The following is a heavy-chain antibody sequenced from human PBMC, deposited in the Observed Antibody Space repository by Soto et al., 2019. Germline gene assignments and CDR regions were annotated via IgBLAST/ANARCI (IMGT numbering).Heavy chain of an antibody. J-gene: IGHJ5*01. D-gene: IGHD2-15*01. V-gene: IGHV4-30-4*01. CDR1: GDSISTVDYF. CDR2: IYKSTTT. Sequence: SETLSLTCSVSGDSISTVDYFWAWIRQPPGQALEYIGYIYKSTTTYYNPSFEGRVAISLDTSKSQFSLTVTSVTAADTAVYFCARGRYCLTGRCFPNWFDSWGQGTLVTVSS. CDR3: ARGRYCLTGRCFPNWFDS.